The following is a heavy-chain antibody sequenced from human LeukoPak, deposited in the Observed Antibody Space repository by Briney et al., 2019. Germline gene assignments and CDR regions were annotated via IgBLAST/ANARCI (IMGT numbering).Heavy chain of an antibody. CDR3: ARGQGFDYGDYAGYFDY. J-gene: IGHJ4*02. CDR1: GGSFSDDY. V-gene: IGHV4-34*01. Sequence: SETLSLTCAVYGGSFSDDYWSWVRQPPGKGLEWIGEVNLSGSSNYSPSLKSRVTISVDTSKNQFSLKLSSVTAADTAVYYCARGQGFDYGDYAGYFDYWGQGTLVTVSS. D-gene: IGHD4-17*01. CDR2: VNLSGSS.